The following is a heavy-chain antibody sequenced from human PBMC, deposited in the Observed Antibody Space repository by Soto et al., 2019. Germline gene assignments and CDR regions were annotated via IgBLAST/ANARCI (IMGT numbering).Heavy chain of an antibody. Sequence: GGSLRLSCEASGFTFSSYWMSWVRQAPGKGLEWVANIKQDGSEKYYVDSVKGRFTISRDNAKNSLYLQMNSLRAEDTAVYYCATGIAVAGHYYYYGMDVWGQGTTVTVSS. D-gene: IGHD6-19*01. V-gene: IGHV3-7*04. CDR3: ATGIAVAGHYYYYGMDV. CDR1: GFTFSSYW. CDR2: IKQDGSEK. J-gene: IGHJ6*02.